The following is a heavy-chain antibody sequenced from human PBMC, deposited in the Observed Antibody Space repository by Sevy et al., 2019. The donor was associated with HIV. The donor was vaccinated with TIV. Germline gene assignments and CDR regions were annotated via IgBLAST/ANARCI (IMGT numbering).Heavy chain of an antibody. Sequence: GGSLRLSCAASGFTFSSYAMHRVRQAPGKGLEWVAVISYDGSNKYYADSVKGRFTISRDNSKNTLYLQMNSLRAEDTAVYYCAREGSSSWFDYWGQGTLVTVSS. D-gene: IGHD6-13*01. V-gene: IGHV3-30-3*01. CDR3: AREGSSSWFDY. J-gene: IGHJ4*02. CDR2: ISYDGSNK. CDR1: GFTFSSYA.